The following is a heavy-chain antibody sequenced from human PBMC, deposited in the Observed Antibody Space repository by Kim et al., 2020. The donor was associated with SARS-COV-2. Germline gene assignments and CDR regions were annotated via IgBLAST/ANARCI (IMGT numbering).Heavy chain of an antibody. CDR3: AKNVGGSGWFRAEYFQH. D-gene: IGHD2-15*01. V-gene: IGHV3-30*18. CDR1: GFTFSSYG. J-gene: IGHJ1*01. Sequence: GGSLRLSCAASGFTFSSYGMHWVRQAPGKGLEWVAVISYDGSNKYYADSVKGRFTISRDNSKNTLYLQMNSLRAEDTAVYYCAKNVGGSGWFRAEYFQHWGQGTLVTVSS. CDR2: ISYDGSNK.